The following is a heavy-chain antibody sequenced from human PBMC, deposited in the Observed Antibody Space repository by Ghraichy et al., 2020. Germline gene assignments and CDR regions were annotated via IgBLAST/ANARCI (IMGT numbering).Heavy chain of an antibody. V-gene: IGHV3-21*01. J-gene: IGHJ6*02. D-gene: IGHD6-19*01. CDR1: GLMFSPNT. CDR3: ARGGGAGTPVLYGMDV. Sequence: LSLTCVASGLMFSPNTMNWVRQAPGKGLEWVSSISSSTRYIYYADSVKGRFTISRDNAQNSLYLQMNSLRAEDTAVYYCARGGGAGTPVLYGMDVSGQGTTVTVSS. CDR2: ISSSTRYI.